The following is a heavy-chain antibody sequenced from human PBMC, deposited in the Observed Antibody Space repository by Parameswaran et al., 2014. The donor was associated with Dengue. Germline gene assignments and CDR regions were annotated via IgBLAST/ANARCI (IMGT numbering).Heavy chain of an antibody. Sequence: VRQMPGKGLEWMGWISAYNGNTNYAQNLQGRVTMTTDTSTSTAYMELRSLRSDDTAVYYCARGGQFDYWGQGTLVTVSS. CDR2: ISAYNGNT. CDR3: ARGGQFDY. V-gene: IGHV1-18*01. J-gene: IGHJ4*02.